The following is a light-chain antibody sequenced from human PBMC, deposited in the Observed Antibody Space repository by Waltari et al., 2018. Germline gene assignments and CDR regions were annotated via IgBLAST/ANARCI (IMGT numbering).Light chain of an antibody. CDR3: QQCDNLPLT. V-gene: IGKV1-33*01. Sequence: DIQMTQSPSSLSASVGDRVTITCQASKDISNYLNWYQQKPGKAPKLLIYDASNLETGVPSRFSGSGSGTDFTFTISSLQPEDIATYYCQQCDNLPLTFGGGTKVEIK. CDR1: KDISNY. J-gene: IGKJ4*01. CDR2: DAS.